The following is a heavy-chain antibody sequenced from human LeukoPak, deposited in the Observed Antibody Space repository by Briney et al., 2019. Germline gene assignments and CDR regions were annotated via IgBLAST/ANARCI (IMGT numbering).Heavy chain of an antibody. CDR2: ISVDGGST. Sequence: GGSLTLSCAASGFTFDNYGMHWVRHPPRQGLEWVSLISVDGGSTSYADSVKGRLTIYTDNSKNSLYLQMHSLITAATALYYCAKDMEDSSRWY. CDR3: AKDMEDSSRWY. V-gene: IGHV3-43*02. D-gene: IGHD6-13*01. J-gene: IGHJ2*01. CDR1: GFTFDNYG.